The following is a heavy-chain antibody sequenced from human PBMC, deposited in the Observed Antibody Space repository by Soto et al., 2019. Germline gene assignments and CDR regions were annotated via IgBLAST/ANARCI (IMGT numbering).Heavy chain of an antibody. CDR1: GGTFSSYT. D-gene: IGHD3-10*01. V-gene: IGHV1-69*02. Sequence: SVKVSCKASGGTFSSYTISWVRQAPGQGLEWMGRIIPILGIANYAQKFQGRVTITADKSTSTAYMELSSLRSEDTAVYYCASDIYYYGSGKKIYYYYGMDVWGQGTTVTVSS. J-gene: IGHJ6*02. CDR2: IIPILGIA. CDR3: ASDIYYYGSGKKIYYYYGMDV.